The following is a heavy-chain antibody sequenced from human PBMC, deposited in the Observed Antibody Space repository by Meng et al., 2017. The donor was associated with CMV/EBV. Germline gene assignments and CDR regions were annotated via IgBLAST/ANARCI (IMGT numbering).Heavy chain of an antibody. CDR3: ARGGKGV. V-gene: IGHV3-21*01. CDR2: ISSSSSYI. CDR1: GFTFSSYS. J-gene: IGHJ6*02. Sequence: GESLKISCAASGFTFSSYSMNWVRQAPGKGLEWVSSISSSSSYIYYADSVKGRFTISRGNAKNSLYLQMNSLRAEDTAVYYCARGGKGVWGQGTTVTVSS.